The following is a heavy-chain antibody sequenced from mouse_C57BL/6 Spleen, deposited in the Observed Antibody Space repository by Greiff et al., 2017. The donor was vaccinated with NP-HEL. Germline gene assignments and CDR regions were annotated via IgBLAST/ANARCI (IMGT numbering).Heavy chain of an antibody. CDR2: IYPGNSDT. CDR1: GYTFTSYW. D-gene: IGHD1-1*02. CDR3: TKDSGYGLYYFDY. J-gene: IGHJ2*01. V-gene: IGHV1-5*01. Sequence: VQLQQSGTVLARPGASVKMSCKTSGYTFTSYWMHWVKQRPGQGLEWIGAIYPGNSDTSYNQKFKGKAKLTAVTSASTAYMELSSLTNEDSAVYYCTKDSGYGLYYFDYWGQGTTLTVSS.